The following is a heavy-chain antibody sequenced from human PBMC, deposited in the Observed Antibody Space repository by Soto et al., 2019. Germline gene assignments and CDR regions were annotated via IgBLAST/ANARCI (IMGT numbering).Heavy chain of an antibody. Sequence: GASVKVSCKASGYTFTSYAMHCVRQAPGQRLEWMGWINAGNGNTKYSQKFQGRVTITRDTSASTAYMELSSLRSEDTAVYYCARSTLEVVAATDNWFDPWGQGTLVTVSS. CDR3: ARSTLEVVAATDNWFDP. D-gene: IGHD2-15*01. CDR1: GYTFTSYA. J-gene: IGHJ5*02. V-gene: IGHV1-3*01. CDR2: INAGNGNT.